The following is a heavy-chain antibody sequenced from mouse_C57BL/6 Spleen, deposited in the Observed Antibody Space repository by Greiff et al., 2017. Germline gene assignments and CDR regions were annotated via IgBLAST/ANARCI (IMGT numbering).Heavy chain of an antibody. Sequence: QVHVKQSGAELVRPGTSVKMSCKASGYTFTNYWIGWAKQRPGHGLEWIGDIYPGGGYTNYNEKFKGKATLTADKSSSTAYMQFSSLTSEDSAIYYCARRGGLLDYAMDYWGQGTSVTVSS. J-gene: IGHJ4*01. D-gene: IGHD1-1*01. CDR3: ARRGGLLDYAMDY. CDR1: GYTFTNYW. V-gene: IGHV1-63*01. CDR2: IYPGGGYT.